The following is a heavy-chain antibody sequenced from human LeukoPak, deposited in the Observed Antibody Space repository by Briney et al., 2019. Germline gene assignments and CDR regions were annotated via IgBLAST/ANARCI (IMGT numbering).Heavy chain of an antibody. CDR2: IYYSGST. CDR1: GGSISSSSHY. CDR3: ARGATSLSYFDS. J-gene: IGHJ4*02. Sequence: SETLSLTCTVSGGSISSSSHYWGWFRQPPGKGLEWIGYIYYSGSTNYNPSLKSRVTISVDTSKNQFSLKLSSVTAADTAVYYCARGATSLSYFDSRGQGTLVTVSS. V-gene: IGHV4-61*05. D-gene: IGHD2/OR15-2a*01.